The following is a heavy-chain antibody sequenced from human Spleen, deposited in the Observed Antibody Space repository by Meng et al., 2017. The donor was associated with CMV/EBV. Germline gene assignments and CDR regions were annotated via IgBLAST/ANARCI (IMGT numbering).Heavy chain of an antibody. CDR3: VRGPQVAWLRSRLAAFDI. CDR1: GGSISSSSYY. V-gene: IGHV4-39*07. Sequence: SETLSLTCTVSGGSISSSSYYWGWIRQPPGKGLEWIGEINHGGGTNYNPSLQTRVTMSIDVSKKQFSLRLNSMTAADTAIYYCVRGPQVAWLRSRLAAFDIWAQGTMVTVSS. J-gene: IGHJ3*02. D-gene: IGHD6-19*01. CDR2: INHGGGT.